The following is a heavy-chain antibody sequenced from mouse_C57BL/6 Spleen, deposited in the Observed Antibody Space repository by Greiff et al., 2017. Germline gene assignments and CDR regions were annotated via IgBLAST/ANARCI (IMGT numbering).Heavy chain of an antibody. V-gene: IGHV1-69*01. Sequence: VQLQQPGAELVMPGASVKLSCKASGYTFTSYWMHWVKQRPGQGLEWIGEIDPSDSYTNYNQKFKGKSTLTVDKSSSTAYMQLSSLTSEDSAVDYCARWGYGDYYARDYWGQGTSVTVSS. J-gene: IGHJ4*01. CDR2: IDPSDSYT. CDR3: ARWGYGDYYARDY. D-gene: IGHD3-1*01. CDR1: GYTFTSYW.